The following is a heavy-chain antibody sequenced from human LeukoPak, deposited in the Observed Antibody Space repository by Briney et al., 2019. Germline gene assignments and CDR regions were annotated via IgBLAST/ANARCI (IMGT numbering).Heavy chain of an antibody. CDR3: ARTSYSSSWYYYYYGMDV. CDR2: INSDGSST. J-gene: IGHJ6*02. D-gene: IGHD6-13*01. CDR1: GFTFSSYW. Sequence: XLXLSCAASGFTFSSYWMHWVRQAPGKGLVWVSRINSDGSSTSYADSVKGRFTISRDNAKNTLYLQMNSLRAEDTAVYYCARTSYSSSWYYYYYGMDVWGQGTTVTVSS. V-gene: IGHV3-74*01.